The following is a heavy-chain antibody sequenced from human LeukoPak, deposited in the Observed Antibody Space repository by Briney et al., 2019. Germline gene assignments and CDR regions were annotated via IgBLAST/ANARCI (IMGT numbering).Heavy chain of an antibody. Sequence: PSETLSLTCAVYGGSFSGYYWSWIRQPPGKGLEWIGEINHSGSTNYNPSLKSRVTISVDTSKNQFSLKLSSVTAADTAVYYCAREYCSGGSCYSINSAFDIWGQGTMVTVSS. CDR3: AREYCSGGSCYSINSAFDI. D-gene: IGHD2-15*01. CDR2: INHSGST. CDR1: GGSFSGYY. J-gene: IGHJ3*02. V-gene: IGHV4-34*01.